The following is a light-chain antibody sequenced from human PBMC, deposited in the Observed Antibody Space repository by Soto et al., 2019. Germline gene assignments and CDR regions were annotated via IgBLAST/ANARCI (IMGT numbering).Light chain of an antibody. Sequence: DIQMTQSPSSLSPSVGDRVTITCQASQDITNYLNWYQQKPGRAPRLLLYDASSLETGVPSRFSGSGSGTDFTLTISSLQPEDVATYYCQHYDHLPITFGQGTRLESK. CDR3: QHYDHLPIT. CDR1: QDITNY. V-gene: IGKV1-33*01. J-gene: IGKJ5*01. CDR2: DAS.